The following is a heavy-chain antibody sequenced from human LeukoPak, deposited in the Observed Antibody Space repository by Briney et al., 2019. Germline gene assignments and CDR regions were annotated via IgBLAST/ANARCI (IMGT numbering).Heavy chain of an antibody. CDR3: ARDGIAVAVAGFDY. J-gene: IGHJ4*02. D-gene: IGHD6-19*01. V-gene: IGHV4-59*12. CDR1: GGSISSYY. Sequence: KPSETLSLTCTVSGGSISSYYWSWIRQPPGKGLEWIGYIYYSGSTNYNPSLKSRVTISVDTSKNQFSLKLSSVTAADTAVYYCARDGIAVAVAGFDYWGQGTLVTVSS. CDR2: IYYSGST.